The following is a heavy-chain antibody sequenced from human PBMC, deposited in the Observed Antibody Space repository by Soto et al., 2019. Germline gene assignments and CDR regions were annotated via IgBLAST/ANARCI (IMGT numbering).Heavy chain of an antibody. D-gene: IGHD3-10*01. CDR2: ISSSGLTT. V-gene: IGHV3-48*03. J-gene: IGHJ6*02. CDR1: GFNFRMYE. CDR3: ASDPSGRTHV. Sequence: GGSLGLSCQASGFNFRMYEMHWVRKALGKGLEWVSYISSSGLTTYYADFAEGRFTISRDNAKNTLYLQMNSLRVEDTAVYYSASDPSGRTHVRGQATSVTVSS.